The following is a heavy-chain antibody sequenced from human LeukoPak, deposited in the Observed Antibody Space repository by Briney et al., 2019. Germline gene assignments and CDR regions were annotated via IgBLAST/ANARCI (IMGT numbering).Heavy chain of an antibody. Sequence: PGGSLRLSCAASGFTFRSYGMHWVRQAPGKGLEWVAVIWYDGSKQYYADSVKGRFTISRDNSKNTLYLQMNSLRAEDTAVYYCAKDKVVVLWGQGTLVTVSS. CDR3: AKDKVVVL. D-gene: IGHD2-2*01. V-gene: IGHV3-33*06. CDR1: GFTFRSYG. J-gene: IGHJ4*02. CDR2: IWYDGSKQ.